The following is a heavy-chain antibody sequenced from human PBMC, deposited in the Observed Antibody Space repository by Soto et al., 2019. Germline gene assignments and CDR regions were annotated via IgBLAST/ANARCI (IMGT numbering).Heavy chain of an antibody. Sequence: ASVEVSCKASGYTFTGYYMHWVRQAPGQGLEWMGWINPNSGGTNYAQKFQGRVTMTRDTSISTAYMELSRLRSDDTAVYYCARGYFDWYNWFDPWGQGTLVTVSS. D-gene: IGHD3-9*01. CDR1: GYTFTGYY. CDR3: ARGYFDWYNWFDP. J-gene: IGHJ5*02. V-gene: IGHV1-2*02. CDR2: INPNSGGT.